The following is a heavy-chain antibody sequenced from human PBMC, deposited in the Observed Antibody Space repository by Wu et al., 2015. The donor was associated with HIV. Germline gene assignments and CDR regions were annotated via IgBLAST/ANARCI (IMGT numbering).Heavy chain of an antibody. V-gene: IGHV1-2*02. Sequence: QVQLVQSGAEVKKPGDSVKVSCKASGYTFTGYYMHWVRQAPGQGLEWMGWINPESGNTNYAQKFQGRVTMTRDTSISTAYMELSSLRSDDTAVYYCARVLYYDSSGYYFGACDYWGQGTLVTVSS. D-gene: IGHD3-22*01. J-gene: IGHJ4*02. CDR1: GYTFTGYY. CDR3: ARVLYYDSSGYYFGACDY. CDR2: INPESGNT.